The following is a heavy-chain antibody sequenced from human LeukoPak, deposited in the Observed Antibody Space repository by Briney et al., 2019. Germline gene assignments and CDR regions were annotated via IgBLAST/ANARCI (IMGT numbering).Heavy chain of an antibody. CDR2: IYYSGST. J-gene: IGHJ5*02. D-gene: IGHD5-18*01. CDR1: GGSISSGDYY. V-gene: IGHV4-30-4*08. CDR3: ARAPKDDTAMVNWFDP. Sequence: SETLSLTCTVSGGSISSGDYYWSWIRQPPGKGLEWIGYIYYSGSTYYNPSLKSRVTISVNTSKNQFSLQLSSVTAADTAVYYCARAPKDDTAMVNWFDPWGQGTLVTVSS.